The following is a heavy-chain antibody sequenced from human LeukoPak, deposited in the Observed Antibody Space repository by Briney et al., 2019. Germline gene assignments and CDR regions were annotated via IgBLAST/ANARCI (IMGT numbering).Heavy chain of an antibody. Sequence: HGESLQISCKGFGYDFFGYWIGWVRQLPGKGLEWMGIIFPGDSQTYYSPSFQGQVTMSADKSINTAYLQWSSLKALDTAVYYCARFNVPRFVDNWFDPWGQGTLVTVS. D-gene: IGHD2-2*01. J-gene: IGHJ5*02. CDR3: ARFNVPRFVDNWFDP. CDR1: GYDFFGYW. V-gene: IGHV5-51*01. CDR2: IFPGDSQT.